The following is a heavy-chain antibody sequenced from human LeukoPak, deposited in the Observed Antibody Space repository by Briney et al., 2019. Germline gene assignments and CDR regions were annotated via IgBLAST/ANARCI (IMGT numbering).Heavy chain of an antibody. D-gene: IGHD6-19*01. J-gene: IGHJ5*02. CDR2: IFTYDSDT. CDR3: ARNVALGFDMTAGAERFDP. V-gene: IGHV5-51*01. CDR1: GYRFTSFW. Sequence: GESLKTPRWSSGYRFTSFWYGRGRQVPGKGLEVIGIIFTYDSDTRYSPSSQGQVTISADKSTSTAYLQWSSLKAADSAMYYWARNVALGFDMTAGAERFDPWGQGTLVTVSS.